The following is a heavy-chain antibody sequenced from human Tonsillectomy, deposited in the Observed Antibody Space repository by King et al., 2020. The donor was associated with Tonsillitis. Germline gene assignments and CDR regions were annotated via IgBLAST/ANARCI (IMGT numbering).Heavy chain of an antibody. Sequence: VQLVESGGGLVQPGGSLRLSCAASGFTFSNYAMSWVRQAPGKGLEWVSAISGNSGSTYYADSVKGRFTISRDNSKNTLSLQMTSLRAEDTAVYYCAKEFVVVPAANDAFDIWGQGTMVTVSS. J-gene: IGHJ3*02. CDR2: ISGNSGST. CDR3: AKEFVVVPAANDAFDI. CDR1: GFTFSNYA. V-gene: IGHV3-23*04. D-gene: IGHD2-2*01.